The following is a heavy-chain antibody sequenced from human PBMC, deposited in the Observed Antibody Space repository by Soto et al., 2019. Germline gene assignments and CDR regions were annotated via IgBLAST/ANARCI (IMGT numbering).Heavy chain of an antibody. D-gene: IGHD4-17*01. V-gene: IGHV1-69*06. J-gene: IGHJ4*02. Sequence: QVQLVQSGAEVKKHGSSEKVSCKASGGTFSSYAISWVRQAPGQGLEWMGGIIPIFGTANYAQKFQGRVTITADKSTSAAYMDLSSLRSEDTAVYYCARDRNIDYGGRGRIYYFDYWGQGTLVTVSS. CDR1: GGTFSSYA. CDR3: ARDRNIDYGGRGRIYYFDY. CDR2: IIPIFGTA.